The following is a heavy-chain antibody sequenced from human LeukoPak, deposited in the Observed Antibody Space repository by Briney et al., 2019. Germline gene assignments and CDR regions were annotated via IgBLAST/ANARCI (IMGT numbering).Heavy chain of an antibody. CDR3: ARQGVVPNKAGWYFDL. D-gene: IGHD3-10*01. CDR1: GGSITSSNHF. J-gene: IGHJ2*01. V-gene: IGHV4-39*01. Sequence: SETLSLTCIVSGGSITSSNHFWGWIRQSPGKGLDWIGGFYHSGTIFYGPSLASRVAIYIDTSKNQSSLRLLSVTAADTAVYYCARQGVVPNKAGWYFDLWGRGTLVTVSS. CDR2: FYHSGTI.